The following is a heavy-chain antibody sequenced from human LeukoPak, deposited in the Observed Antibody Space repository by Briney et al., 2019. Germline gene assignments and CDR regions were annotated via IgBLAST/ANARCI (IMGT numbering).Heavy chain of an antibody. CDR3: ARVRGGSSGGYYFDY. J-gene: IGHJ4*02. Sequence: ASVKVSCKASGYTFTGYYMHWVRQAPGQGLEWMGWINPNSGGTNYAQKFQGRVTMTRDTSISTAYMELSRLRSDDTAVYYCARVRGGSSGGYYFDYWGQGTLVTVSS. CDR1: GYTFTGYY. D-gene: IGHD1-26*01. CDR2: INPNSGGT. V-gene: IGHV1-2*02.